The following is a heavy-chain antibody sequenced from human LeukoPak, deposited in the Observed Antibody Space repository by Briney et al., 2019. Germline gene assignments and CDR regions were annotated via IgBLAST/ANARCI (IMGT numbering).Heavy chain of an antibody. Sequence: SQTLSLTCAISGDSVSSNSAVWNWIRQSPSRGLEWLGRTYYRSKWFNDYAESVKSRITISPDTSRNQFSLQLNSVTLEDTAVYYCAHTSPPYYFDYWGQGILVTVSS. J-gene: IGHJ4*02. V-gene: IGHV6-1*01. CDR2: TYYRSKWFN. D-gene: IGHD3-16*01. CDR3: AHTSPPYYFDY. CDR1: GDSVSSNSAV.